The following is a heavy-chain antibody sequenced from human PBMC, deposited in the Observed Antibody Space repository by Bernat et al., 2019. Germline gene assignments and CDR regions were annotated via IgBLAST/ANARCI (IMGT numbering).Heavy chain of an antibody. CDR3: ARDGGNYWGWFDA. V-gene: IGHV3-74*01. D-gene: IGHD1-26*01. Sequence: EVQLVESGGGLVQPGGSLRLSCAASGFTFSSYWMHWVRQAPGKGLVWVSRINSDGSSTSYADSEKGRFTISRDNAKNTVYLQMNSLGAEDTAVYYCARDGGNYWGWFDAWGQGTLVTVSS. CDR1: GFTFSSYW. CDR2: INSDGSST. J-gene: IGHJ5*02.